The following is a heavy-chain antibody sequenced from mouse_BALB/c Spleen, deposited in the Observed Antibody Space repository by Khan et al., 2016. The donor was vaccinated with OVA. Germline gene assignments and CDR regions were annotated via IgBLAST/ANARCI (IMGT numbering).Heavy chain of an antibody. D-gene: IGHD2-1*01. Sequence: EVELVESGGGLVKPGGSLKLSCAASGFSFSTYTMSWVRQTPEKRLEWVATISSGSTYTYYPDSVRGRFTISRDNAKNTLYLQMSRLKADDTAMYYCARDGNYAHWYFDVWGAGTTVTVSS. CDR3: ARDGNYAHWYFDV. CDR2: ISSGSTYT. V-gene: IGHV5-6-4*01. CDR1: GFSFSTYT. J-gene: IGHJ1*01.